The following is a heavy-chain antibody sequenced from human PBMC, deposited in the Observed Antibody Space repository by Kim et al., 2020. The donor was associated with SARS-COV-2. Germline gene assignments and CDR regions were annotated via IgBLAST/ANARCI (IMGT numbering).Heavy chain of an antibody. J-gene: IGHJ4*02. CDR3: ARHWGQQLVGNPVFDY. Sequence: SETLSLTCTVSGGSISSSSYYWGWIRQPPGKGLEWIGSIYYSGSTYYNPSLKSRVTISVDTSKNQFSLKLSSVTAADTAVYYCARHWGQQLVGNPVFDYWGQGTLVTVSS. D-gene: IGHD6-13*01. V-gene: IGHV4-39*01. CDR2: IYYSGST. CDR1: GGSISSSSYY.